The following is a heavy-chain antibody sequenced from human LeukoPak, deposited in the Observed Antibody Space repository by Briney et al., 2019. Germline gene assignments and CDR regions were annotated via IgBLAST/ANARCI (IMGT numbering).Heavy chain of an antibody. CDR3: ARVRKRGYYDSSGYYY. CDR1: GYSFTNYY. CDR2: INPSGGST. J-gene: IGHJ4*02. D-gene: IGHD3-22*01. V-gene: IGHV1-46*01. Sequence: ASVKVSCKASGYSFTNYYMHWVRQAPGQGLEWMGIINPSGGSTSYAQNFQGRVTMTRDTSTSTLYMELSRLRSDDTAVYYCARVRKRGYYDSSGYYYWGQGTLVTVSS.